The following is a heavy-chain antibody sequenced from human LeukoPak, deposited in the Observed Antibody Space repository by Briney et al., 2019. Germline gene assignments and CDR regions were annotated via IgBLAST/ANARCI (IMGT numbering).Heavy chain of an antibody. Sequence: VKPSGTLSLTCTVSGDSVNSLDLWSWVRQPPGKGLEWIGEMYLSGTTHSNPSVKSRVTISIDKSKNQFFLNLSSVTAADTAVYYCAGLVGRYSSGLYYYYFDYWGQGTLVTVSS. CDR2: MYLSGTT. CDR3: AGLVGRYSSGLYYYYFDY. J-gene: IGHJ4*02. CDR1: GDSVNSLDL. D-gene: IGHD3-22*01. V-gene: IGHV4-4*02.